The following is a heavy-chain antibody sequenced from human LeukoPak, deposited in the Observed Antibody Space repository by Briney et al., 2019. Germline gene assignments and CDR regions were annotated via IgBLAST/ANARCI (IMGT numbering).Heavy chain of an antibody. CDR1: GGTFSSYA. V-gene: IGHV1-69*01. CDR3: ARGIRSAGTDYYYMDV. CDR2: IIPIFGTA. Sequence: SVKVSCKASGGTFSSYAISWVRQAPGQGLEWMGGIIPIFGTANYAQKFQGRVTITADESTSTAYMELSSLRSEDTAVYYCARGIRSAGTDYYYMDVWGKGTTVTISS. D-gene: IGHD6-13*01. J-gene: IGHJ6*03.